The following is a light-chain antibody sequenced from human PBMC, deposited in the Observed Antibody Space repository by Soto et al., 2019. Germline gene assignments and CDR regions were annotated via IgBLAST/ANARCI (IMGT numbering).Light chain of an antibody. Sequence: QSVLTQPPSVSAAPGQKVTISCSGSSSNIGDNYVSWYQQLPGTAPKLLIYDNDKRPSGIPARFSGSKSGTSATLGITGLQTGDEADYYCGTWDSSLSAGVFGTGTKVTAL. CDR2: DND. CDR3: GTWDSSLSAGV. V-gene: IGLV1-51*01. J-gene: IGLJ1*01. CDR1: SSNIGDNY.